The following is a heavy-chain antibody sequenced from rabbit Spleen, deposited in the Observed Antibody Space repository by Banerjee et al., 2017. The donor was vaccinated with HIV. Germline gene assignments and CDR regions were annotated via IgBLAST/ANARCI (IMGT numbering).Heavy chain of an antibody. CDR1: GFDFSNYNF. D-gene: IGHD8-1*01. Sequence: QSLEESGGGLVQPEGSLTLTCTASGFDFSNYNFMCWVRQAPGKGLEWIACIDSGRRDFIYYASWAKGRFTISKTSSTTVTLQMTSLTVADTATYFCARDAGTSFSTYGMDLWGPGTLVTVS. V-gene: IGHV1S40*01. CDR3: ARDAGTSFSTYGMDL. J-gene: IGHJ6*01. CDR2: IDSGRRDFI.